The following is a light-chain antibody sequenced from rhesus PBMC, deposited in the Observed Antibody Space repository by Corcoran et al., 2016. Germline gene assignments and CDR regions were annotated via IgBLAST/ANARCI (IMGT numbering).Light chain of an antibody. CDR2: PAS. J-gene: IGKJ2*01. CDR1: QGISSY. V-gene: IGKV1-25*01. CDR3: QHHNSYPYN. Sequence: DIQMTQSPSSLSASVGDTVTITCRASQGISSYLVWYQQKPGKAPNLRIYPASTLQRGVPSRYSGSGSGTYFTLTISSLQPEDLATNYCQHHNSYPYNFGQGTKVEIK.